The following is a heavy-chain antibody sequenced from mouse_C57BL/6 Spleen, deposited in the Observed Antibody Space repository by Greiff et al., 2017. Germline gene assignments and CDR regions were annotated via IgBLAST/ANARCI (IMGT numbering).Heavy chain of an antibody. D-gene: IGHD1-1*01. CDR2: IWTGGGT. J-gene: IGHJ4*01. CDR3: ARPDYYGSSNYAMDY. Sequence: QVQLQQSGPGLVAPSQSLSITCTVSGFSLTSYAISWVRQPPGKGLEWLGVIWTGGGTNYNSALKSRLSISKDNSKSKVFLKMNSLQTDDTARYYCARPDYYGSSNYAMDYWGQGTSVTVSS. CDR1: GFSLTSYA. V-gene: IGHV2-9-1*01.